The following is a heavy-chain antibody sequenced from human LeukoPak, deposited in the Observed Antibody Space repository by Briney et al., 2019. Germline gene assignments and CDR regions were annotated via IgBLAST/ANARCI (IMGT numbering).Heavy chain of an antibody. J-gene: IGHJ4*02. Sequence: SETLSLTCTVSGGSISSSSYYWGWIRQPPGKGLEWIGSIYYSGSTYYNPSLKSRVTISVDTSKNQFSLKLSSVTAADTAVYYCARHGVAVPAAMSFDYWGQGTLVTVSS. CDR3: ARHGVAVPAAMSFDY. CDR1: GGSISSSSYY. V-gene: IGHV4-39*01. CDR2: IYYSGST. D-gene: IGHD2-2*01.